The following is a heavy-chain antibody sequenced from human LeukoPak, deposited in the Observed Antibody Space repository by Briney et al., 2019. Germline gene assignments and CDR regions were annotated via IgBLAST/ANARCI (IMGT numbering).Heavy chain of an antibody. CDR3: ARHPYSSSWFVES. V-gene: IGHV4-39*07. CDR1: GGSISSSNYY. Sequence: SETLSLTCIVSGGSISSSNYYWGWIRQSPGKGLEWIGSIYSRGSTYYNPSLKSRVTISVDTSKNQFSLKLSSVTAADTAVYYCARHPYSSSWFVESWGQGTLVTVSS. J-gene: IGHJ5*02. D-gene: IGHD6-13*01. CDR2: IYSRGST.